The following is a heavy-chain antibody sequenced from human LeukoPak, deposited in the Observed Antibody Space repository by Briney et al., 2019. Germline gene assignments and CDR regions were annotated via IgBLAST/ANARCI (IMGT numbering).Heavy chain of an antibody. V-gene: IGHV4-31*03. D-gene: IGHD3-22*01. CDR1: GGSLSSGGYY. CDR3: ARDARDYYDSSGYYPRDAFDI. CDR2: IYYSGST. J-gene: IGHJ3*02. Sequence: PSQTLSLTCTVSGGSLSSGGYYWSWIRQHPGKGLEWVGYIYYSGSTYYNPSLKSRVTISVDTSKNQFSLKLSSVTAADTAVYYCARDARDYYDSSGYYPRDAFDIWGQGTMVTVSS.